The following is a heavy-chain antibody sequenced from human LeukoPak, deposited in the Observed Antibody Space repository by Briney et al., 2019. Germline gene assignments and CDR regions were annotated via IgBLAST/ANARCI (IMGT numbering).Heavy chain of an antibody. D-gene: IGHD6-13*01. J-gene: IGHJ6*03. V-gene: IGHV4-34*01. Sequence: SETLSLTCAVYGASFSGYHWSWLRQPPGKRLEWIGEINHSGSTNYNPSLKSRVTISVDTSKNQFSLKLSSVTAADTAVYYCARLAWAAGRRHYYYYYMDVWGKGTTVTISS. CDR2: INHSGST. CDR1: GASFSGYH. CDR3: ARLAWAAGRRHYYYYYMDV.